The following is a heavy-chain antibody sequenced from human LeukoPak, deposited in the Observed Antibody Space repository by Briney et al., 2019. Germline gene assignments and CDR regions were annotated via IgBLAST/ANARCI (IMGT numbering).Heavy chain of an antibody. D-gene: IGHD3-10*01. V-gene: IGHV3-30*03. J-gene: IGHJ4*02. CDR1: GFTFSSYG. Sequence: HAGGSLRLSCAASGFTFSSYGMHWVRQAPGKGLEWVAVISYDGSNKYYADSVKGRFTISRDNSKNTLYLQMNSLRAEDTAVYYCASRVEVFYGSGRYYWGQGTLVTVSS. CDR2: ISYDGSNK. CDR3: ASRVEVFYGSGRYY.